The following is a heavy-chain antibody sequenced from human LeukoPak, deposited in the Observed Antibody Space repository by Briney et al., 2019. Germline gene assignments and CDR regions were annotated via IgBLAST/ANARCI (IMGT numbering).Heavy chain of an antibody. Sequence: KPSETLSLTCAVYGGSFSGYYWSWIRQPPGKGLEWIGEINHSGSTNYNPSLKSRVTISVDTSKNQFSLKLSSVTAADTSVYYCARGVRDYVFDAFNIWGPGTVVTVSS. CDR1: GGSFSGYY. V-gene: IGHV4-34*01. J-gene: IGHJ3*02. CDR3: ARGVRDYVFDAFNI. CDR2: INHSGST. D-gene: IGHD3-16*01.